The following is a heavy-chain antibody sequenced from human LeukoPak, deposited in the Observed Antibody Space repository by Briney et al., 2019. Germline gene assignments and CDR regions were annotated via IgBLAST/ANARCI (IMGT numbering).Heavy chain of an antibody. D-gene: IGHD6-25*01. J-gene: IGHJ4*02. CDR3: ARGRSG. Sequence: SETLSLTCAVYGGSFSGYYWSWIRQPPGKGLEWIGEINHSGSTNYNPSLKSRVTISIDTSKNQFSLKLSSVTAADTAVYYCARGRSGWGQGTLVTVSS. V-gene: IGHV4-34*01. CDR2: INHSGST. CDR1: GGSFSGYY.